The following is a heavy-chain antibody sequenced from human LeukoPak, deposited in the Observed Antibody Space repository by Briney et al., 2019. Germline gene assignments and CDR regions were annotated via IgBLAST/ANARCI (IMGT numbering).Heavy chain of an antibody. CDR3: ARALEPDSSGYYGGFDY. CDR1: GYTFTSYY. CDR2: INPSGGST. Sequence: ASVKVSCKASGYTFTSYYMHWVRQAPGQGLEWMGIINPSGGSTSYAQKFQGRVTMTRDMSTSTVYMELSSLRSEDTAVYYCARALEPDSSGYYGGFDYWGQGTLVTVSS. V-gene: IGHV1-46*01. J-gene: IGHJ4*02. D-gene: IGHD3-22*01.